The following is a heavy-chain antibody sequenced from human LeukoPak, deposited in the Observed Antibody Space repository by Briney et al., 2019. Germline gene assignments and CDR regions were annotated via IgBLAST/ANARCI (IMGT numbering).Heavy chain of an antibody. V-gene: IGHV1-2*02. J-gene: IGHJ3*02. CDR2: INPNSGGT. D-gene: IGHD2-2*01. Sequence: AAVTVSFKSSGYTFTVYYMHWVRQAPGQGGEWVGWINPNSGGTNYAQKFQGRVSITRDTSISTDYMELSRLRSDDTAVYYCAREGGYCSSTSCYGDDAFDIWGQGTMVTVSS. CDR1: GYTFTVYY. CDR3: AREGGYCSSTSCYGDDAFDI.